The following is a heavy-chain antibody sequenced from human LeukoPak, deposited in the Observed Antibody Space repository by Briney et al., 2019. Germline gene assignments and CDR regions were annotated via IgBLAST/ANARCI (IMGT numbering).Heavy chain of an antibody. Sequence: PGRSLRLSCAASGFTFSSYGMHWVRQAPGKGLEWVAVISYDGSNKYYADSVKGRFTISRDNSKNTLYLQMNSLRAEDTAVYYCAKGERPPDYWGQGTLVTVSS. CDR2: ISYDGSNK. CDR1: GFTFSSYG. J-gene: IGHJ4*02. V-gene: IGHV3-30*18. CDR3: AKGERPPDY. D-gene: IGHD1-1*01.